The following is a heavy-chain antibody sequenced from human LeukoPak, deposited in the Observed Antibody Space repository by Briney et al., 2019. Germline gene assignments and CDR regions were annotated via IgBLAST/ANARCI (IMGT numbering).Heavy chain of an antibody. J-gene: IGHJ4*02. Sequence: GGSLRLSCAASGFTFSDYEMNWVRRPPGKGLEWVSYISSGGRTIYYADSVKGRFTISRDNAKNSLYLQMNRLRAEDTAVYYCATGQGDGYIGEYYFDSWGQGTLVPVSS. D-gene: IGHD5-24*01. CDR3: ATGQGDGYIGEYYFDS. CDR1: GFTFSDYE. V-gene: IGHV3-48*03. CDR2: ISSGGRTI.